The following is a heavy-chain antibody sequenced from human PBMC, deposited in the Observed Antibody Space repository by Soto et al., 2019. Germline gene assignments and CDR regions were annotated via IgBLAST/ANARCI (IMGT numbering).Heavy chain of an antibody. D-gene: IGHD2-21*01. CDR1: GGTFSSYA. V-gene: IGHV1-69*01. CDR3: ARGVRDAPRSFIRYYGMDV. Sequence: QVQLVQSGAEVKKPGSSVKVSCKASGGTFSSYAISWVRQAPGQGLEWMGGIIPIFGTANYAQKFQGRVTITADESTSTAYMERSSVRSDDTAVYYCARGVRDAPRSFIRYYGMDVWGQGTAVTVSS. J-gene: IGHJ6*02. CDR2: IIPIFGTA.